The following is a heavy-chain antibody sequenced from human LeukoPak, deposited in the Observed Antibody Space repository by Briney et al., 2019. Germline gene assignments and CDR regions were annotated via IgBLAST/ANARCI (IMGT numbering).Heavy chain of an antibody. CDR1: GYTFTGYY. V-gene: IGHV1-2*02. D-gene: IGHD2-2*01. J-gene: IGHJ3*02. CDR2: INPNSGGT. Sequence: AVSVKVSCKASGYTFTGYYMHWVRQAPGQGLEWMGWINPNSGGTNYAQKFQGRVTMTRDTSISTAYMELSRLRSDDTAVYYCAREEYQSDAFDIWGQGTMVTVSS. CDR3: AREEYQSDAFDI.